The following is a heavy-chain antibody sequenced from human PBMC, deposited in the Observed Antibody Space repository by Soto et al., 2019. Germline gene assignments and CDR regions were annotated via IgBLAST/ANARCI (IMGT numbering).Heavy chain of an antibody. J-gene: IGHJ6*02. CDR2: IVVGSGNT. CDR1: GFTFTSSA. Sequence: QMQLVQSGPEVKKPGTSVKVSCKASGFTFTSSAMQCVRQARGQRLERIGWIVVGSGNTNYAQKSQERVTITRDMSTSTAYMELSSLRSEDTAVYYCASPSGDTAMEDYYYYGMDVWGQGTTVTVSS. V-gene: IGHV1-58*02. D-gene: IGHD5-18*01. CDR3: ASPSGDTAMEDYYYYGMDV.